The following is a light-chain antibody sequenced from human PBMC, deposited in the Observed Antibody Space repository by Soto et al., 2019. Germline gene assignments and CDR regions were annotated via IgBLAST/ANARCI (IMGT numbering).Light chain of an antibody. V-gene: IGKV1-5*01. CDR1: QTISSW. Sequence: IQMTQSPSTLSGSAGDRVTITCRASQTISSWLAWYQQKPGKAPKLLIYDASSLEGGVPSRFSGSGSGTEFTLTISSLQPDDYATYYCQQYSSYSRTFGQGTKVDIK. J-gene: IGKJ1*01. CDR2: DAS. CDR3: QQYSSYSRT.